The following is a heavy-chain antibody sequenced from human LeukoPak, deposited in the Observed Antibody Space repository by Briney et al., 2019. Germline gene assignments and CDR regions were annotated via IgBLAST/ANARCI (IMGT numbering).Heavy chain of an antibody. CDR1: GFTFSSYW. CDR2: ISGSDDST. CDR3: AKNRGNYYYFDY. D-gene: IGHD4-11*01. V-gene: IGHV3-23*01. J-gene: IGHJ4*02. Sequence: GGSLRLSCAASGFTFSSYWMCWVRQAPGKGLEWVSAISGSDDSTYYADSVKGRFTISRDNSKNTLYLQMNSLRAEDTAVYYCAKNRGNYYYFDYWGQGTLVTVSS.